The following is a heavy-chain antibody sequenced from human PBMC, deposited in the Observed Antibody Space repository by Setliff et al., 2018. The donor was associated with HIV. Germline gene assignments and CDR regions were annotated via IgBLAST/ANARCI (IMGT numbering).Heavy chain of an antibody. CDR1: DSGTYY. CDR3: ASDISPDDGYNRLHYFDY. V-gene: IGHV4-61*02. D-gene: IGHD5-12*01. CDR2: VSSRGDT. Sequence: TLSLTCTVSDSGTYYWSWIRQPAGKGLEWIGRVSSRGDTNYNPSLKSRVTISVDTSKNQFSLRLNSVTAADTAVYYCASDISPDDGYNRLHYFDYWGQGTLVTVSS. J-gene: IGHJ4*02.